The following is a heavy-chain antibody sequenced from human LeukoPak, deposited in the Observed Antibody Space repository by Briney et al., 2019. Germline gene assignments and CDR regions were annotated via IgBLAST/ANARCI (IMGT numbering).Heavy chain of an antibody. CDR2: IYYSGST. Sequence: PSETLSLTCTVSGGSISSSSHYWGWIRQPPGKGLEWIGSIYYSGSTYYNPSLKSRVTISVDTSKNQFSLKLSSVTAADTAVYYCARVYPRTYYYDSRAAFDIWGQGTMVTVSS. CDR1: GGSISSSSHY. V-gene: IGHV4-39*07. CDR3: ARVYPRTYYYDSRAAFDI. D-gene: IGHD3-22*01. J-gene: IGHJ3*02.